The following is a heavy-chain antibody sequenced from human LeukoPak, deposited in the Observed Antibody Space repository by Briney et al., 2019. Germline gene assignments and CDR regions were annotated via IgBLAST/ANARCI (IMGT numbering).Heavy chain of an antibody. Sequence: PSETLSLTCSVSGGSITGSGYYWVWIRQPPGKGLEWIATIYYTGSTYYNPSLKSRVTISVDTSKNQFSLRLSSVTAADTAMYYCARLRGPGDFDYWGQGTLVTVSS. J-gene: IGHJ4*02. D-gene: IGHD3-10*01. CDR1: GGSITGSGYY. CDR2: IYYTGST. V-gene: IGHV4-39*07. CDR3: ARLRGPGDFDY.